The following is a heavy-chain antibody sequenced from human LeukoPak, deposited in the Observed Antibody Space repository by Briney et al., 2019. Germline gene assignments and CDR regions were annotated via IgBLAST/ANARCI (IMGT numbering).Heavy chain of an antibody. CDR1: GYTFTGYY. Sequence: ASVKVSCKASGYTFTGYYMHWVRQAPGQGLERMGWINPNSGGTNYAQKFQGWVTMTRDTSISTAYMELSRLRSGDTAVYYCARDLGYCSGGSCYWGYYFDYWGQGTLVTVSS. CDR2: INPNSGGT. D-gene: IGHD2-15*01. CDR3: ARDLGYCSGGSCYWGYYFDY. J-gene: IGHJ4*02. V-gene: IGHV1-2*04.